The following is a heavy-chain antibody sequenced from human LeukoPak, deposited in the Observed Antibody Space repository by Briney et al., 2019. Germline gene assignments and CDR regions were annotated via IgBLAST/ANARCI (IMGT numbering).Heavy chain of an antibody. J-gene: IGHJ6*03. CDR3: ARAASYGPYYYYYYMDV. D-gene: IGHD5-18*01. Sequence: PSETLSLTCTVSGGSISSYYWSWIRQPPGKGLEWIGYIYYSGSTNYNPSLKSRVTISVDTSKNQFSLKLSSVTAADTAVYYCARAASYGPYYYYYYMDVRGKGTTVTVSS. CDR2: IYYSGST. CDR1: GGSISSYY. V-gene: IGHV4-59*01.